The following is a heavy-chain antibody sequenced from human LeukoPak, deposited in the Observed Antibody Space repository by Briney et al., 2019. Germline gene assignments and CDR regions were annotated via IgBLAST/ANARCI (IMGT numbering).Heavy chain of an antibody. Sequence: GGSLRLSCAASGFTFSSYAVSWVRQAPGKGLEWVSVISGSGGSTYFADSVKGRFTISRDNSKNTLFLQMNSLRAEDTAVYYCAKVRFPGGEIYYFDYWGQGTLVTVSS. D-gene: IGHD3-10*01. V-gene: IGHV3-23*01. CDR1: GFTFSSYA. CDR3: AKVRFPGGEIYYFDY. CDR2: ISGSGGST. J-gene: IGHJ4*02.